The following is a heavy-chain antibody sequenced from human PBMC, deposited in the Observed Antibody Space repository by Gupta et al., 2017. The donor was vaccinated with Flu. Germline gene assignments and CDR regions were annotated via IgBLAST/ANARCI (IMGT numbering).Heavy chain of an antibody. D-gene: IGHD2-15*01. Sequence: EVQLLESGGGLVPPGGSLRFPCAASGFTFSSYAMRWVRQAPGKGLEWVSAISGSGGSTYYADSVKGRFTISRDNSKNTLYLQMNSLRAEDTAVYYCAKDPTPYCSGGSCYPNYWGQGTLVTVSS. V-gene: IGHV3-23*01. J-gene: IGHJ4*02. CDR3: AKDPTPYCSGGSCYPNY. CDR1: GFTFSSYA. CDR2: ISGSGGST.